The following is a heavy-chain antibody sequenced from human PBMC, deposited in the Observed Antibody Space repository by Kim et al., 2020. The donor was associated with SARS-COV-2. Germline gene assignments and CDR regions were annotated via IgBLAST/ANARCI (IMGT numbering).Heavy chain of an antibody. J-gene: IGHJ4*02. V-gene: IGHV3-23*01. CDR3: AKTMGAIDFDY. D-gene: IGHD2-2*01. CDR2: T. Sequence: TYYAHYLKGRFTIPRANYKTTLYLQMNSLRAEDTAVYYWAKTMGAIDFDYWGQGTLVTVSS.